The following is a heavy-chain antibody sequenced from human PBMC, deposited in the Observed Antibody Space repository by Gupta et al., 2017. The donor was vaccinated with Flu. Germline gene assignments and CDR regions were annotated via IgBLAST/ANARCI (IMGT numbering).Heavy chain of an antibody. CDR2: IIPIFGTA. CDR1: GGTFSSYA. CDR3: ARDAGIGYCTNGVCYSRYYYYMDV. J-gene: IGHJ6*03. V-gene: IGHV1-69*06. Sequence: QVQLVQSGAEVKKPGSSVKVSCKASGGTFSSYAISWVRQAPGQGLEWMGGIIPIFGTANYAQKFQGRVTITADKSTSTAYMELSSLRSEDTAVYYCARDAGIGYCTNGVCYSRYYYYMDVWGKGTTVTVSS. D-gene: IGHD2-8*01.